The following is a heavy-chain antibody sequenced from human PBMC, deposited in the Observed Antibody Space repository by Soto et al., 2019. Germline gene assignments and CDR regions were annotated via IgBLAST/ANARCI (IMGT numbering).Heavy chain of an antibody. CDR2: IPDDGDNI. CDR3: VRGTCYDCWNIDY. V-gene: IGHV3-30-3*01. Sequence: QVQLVESGGGVVQPGTSLRLSCAASGFIFSNYAMHWVRQAPGKGLEWMAVIPDDGDNIHYADSVKVRFTISRDNSKNTLYLQINSLRVEDTAVYYCVRGTCYDCWNIDYWGQGTQVTVSS. J-gene: IGHJ4*02. CDR1: GFIFSNYA. D-gene: IGHD2-21*02.